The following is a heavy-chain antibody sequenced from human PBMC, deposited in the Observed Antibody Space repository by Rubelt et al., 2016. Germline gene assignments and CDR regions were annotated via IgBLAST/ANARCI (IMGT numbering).Heavy chain of an antibody. CDR2: IYQSGNT. CDR3: VRIFDH. J-gene: IGHJ4*02. V-gene: IGHV4-30-2*01. CDR1: GGSINSGGYS. Sequence: QLQLQESGSGLVKPSQTLSLTCAVSGGSINSGGYSWSWIRPPPGKGLEWIGYIYQSGNTYYNPSLKRRVTISLDPSKNQFSLTLNSVTAADTAVDYCVRIFDHWGQGTLVTVSS.